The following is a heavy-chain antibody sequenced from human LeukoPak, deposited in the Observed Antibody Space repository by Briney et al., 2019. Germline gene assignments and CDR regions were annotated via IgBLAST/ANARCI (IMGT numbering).Heavy chain of an antibody. CDR3: AKARLRNDAFDI. CDR1: GFAFSDYY. D-gene: IGHD4-17*01. CDR2: ISSSSSYT. Sequence: GGSLRLSCAASGFAFSDYYMNWVRQAPGKGLEWVSYISSSSSYTNYADSVKGRFTISRDNAKNSLYLQMNSLRAEDTAVYYCAKARLRNDAFDIWGQGTRVTVSS. V-gene: IGHV3-11*03. J-gene: IGHJ3*02.